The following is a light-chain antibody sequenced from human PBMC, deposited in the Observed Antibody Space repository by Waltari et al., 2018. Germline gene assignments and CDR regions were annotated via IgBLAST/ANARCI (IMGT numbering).Light chain of an antibody. CDR3: GSYTSSTTPYV. V-gene: IGLV2-14*01. Sequence: QSALTQPASVSGSPGQSITISCTGTSSAVGGSNYVTWYQQHPGKAPKVMIYDVNNRPSGVSNRFSGSKSGNTASLTISGLQAEDEADYYCGSYTSSTTPYVFGTGTKVTVL. J-gene: IGLJ1*01. CDR1: SSAVGGSNY. CDR2: DVN.